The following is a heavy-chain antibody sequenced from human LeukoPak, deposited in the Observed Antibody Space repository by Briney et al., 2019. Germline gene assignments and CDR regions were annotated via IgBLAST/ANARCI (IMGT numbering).Heavy chain of an antibody. CDR2: ISYDGSKK. CDR3: ARDLGASGSPRDWYYFDD. CDR1: RLTFNSYA. D-gene: IGHD1-26*01. J-gene: IGHJ4*02. V-gene: IGHV3-30-3*01. Sequence: ERSDRLSCAASRLTFNSYAMHWVRQAPGQGLEWVAVISYDGSKKYYADSVKGRFSISRDNYQKTLYLQMTSLRDEDTAVYYCARDLGASGSPRDWYYFDDWGQRGKVGVSS.